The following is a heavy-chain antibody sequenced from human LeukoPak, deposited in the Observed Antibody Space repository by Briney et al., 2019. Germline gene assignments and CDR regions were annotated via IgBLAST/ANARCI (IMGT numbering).Heavy chain of an antibody. V-gene: IGHV3-23*01. J-gene: IGHJ4*02. CDR2: ISGSGGST. CDR1: GFTFSNYA. CDR3: ARGLYSSSP. Sequence: GGSLRLSCAASGFTFSNYAMNWVRQAPGKGPQWVSAISGSGGSTYYADSVKGRFTISRDNSKNTLYLQMNSLRAEDTAVYYCARGLYSSSPWGQGILVTVSS. D-gene: IGHD6-6*01.